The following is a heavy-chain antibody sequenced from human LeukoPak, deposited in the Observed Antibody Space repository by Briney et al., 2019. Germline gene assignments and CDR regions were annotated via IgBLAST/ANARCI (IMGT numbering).Heavy chain of an antibody. CDR1: GGSISSSSYY. CDR2: IYYSGST. D-gene: IGHD3-16*01. Sequence: SETLSLTCTVSGGSISSSSYYWGWIRQPPGKELEWIGSIYYSGSTYYNPSLKSRVTISVDTSKNQFSLKLSSVTAADTAVYYCASVWPYYYYYMDVWGKGTTVTVSS. V-gene: IGHV4-39*01. CDR3: ASVWPYYYYYMDV. J-gene: IGHJ6*03.